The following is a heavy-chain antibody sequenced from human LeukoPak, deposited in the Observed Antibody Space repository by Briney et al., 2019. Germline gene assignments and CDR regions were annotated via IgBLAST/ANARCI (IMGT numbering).Heavy chain of an antibody. D-gene: IGHD1-26*01. Sequence: GGSLRLSCAASGFTFDDYGMSWVRQAPGKGLEWVSGINWNGGSTGYADSVKGRFTISRDNAKNSLYLQMNSLRAEDTALYYCARIRGSYHYYYMDVWGKGTTVTVSS. J-gene: IGHJ6*03. V-gene: IGHV3-20*04. CDR3: ARIRGSYHYYYMDV. CDR1: GFTFDDYG. CDR2: INWNGGST.